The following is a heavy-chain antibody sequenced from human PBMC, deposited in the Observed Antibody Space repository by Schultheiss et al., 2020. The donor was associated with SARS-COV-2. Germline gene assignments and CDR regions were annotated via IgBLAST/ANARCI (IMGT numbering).Heavy chain of an antibody. D-gene: IGHD2-21*01. CDR1: GFTVSSNY. CDR3: AKLARMVVIAPHYWYFDL. Sequence: GGSLRLSCAASGFTVSSNYMSWVRQAPGKGLEWVSVISGSGGSTYYADSVKGRFTISRDNSKNTLYLQMNSLRAEDTAVYYCAKLARMVVIAPHYWYFDLWGRGTLVTVSS. V-gene: IGHV3-23*01. CDR2: ISGSGGST. J-gene: IGHJ2*01.